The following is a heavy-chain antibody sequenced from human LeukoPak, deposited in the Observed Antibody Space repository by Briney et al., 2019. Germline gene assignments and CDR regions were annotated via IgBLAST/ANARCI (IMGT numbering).Heavy chain of an antibody. CDR2: IYYSGST. CDR3: ARHLYYDSSGPIDY. V-gene: IGHV4-61*10. Sequence: SETLSLTCIVSGDSINNDTYYWNWIRQPAGKGLEWIGYIYYSGSTNYNPSLKSRVTISVDTSKNQFSLKLSSVTAADTAVYYCARHLYYDSSGPIDYWGQGTLVTVSS. CDR1: GDSINNDTYY. D-gene: IGHD3-22*01. J-gene: IGHJ4*02.